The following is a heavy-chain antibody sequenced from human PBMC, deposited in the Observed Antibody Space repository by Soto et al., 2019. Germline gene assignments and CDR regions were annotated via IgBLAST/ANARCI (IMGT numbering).Heavy chain of an antibody. CDR2: ISGSGGST. CDR1: AFTFTNDA. D-gene: IGHD6-13*01. CDR3: AKRGHSTSWYWFDP. J-gene: IGHJ5*02. Sequence: EVQLLESGGGLVQPGGSLRLSCAASAFTFTNDAMSWVRQAPGKGLEWVSSISGSGGSTYYADSVQGRFTISRDNSNNTLDLQMDSLRAEDTAVYFCAKRGHSTSWYWFDPWGQGTQVTVSS. V-gene: IGHV3-23*01.